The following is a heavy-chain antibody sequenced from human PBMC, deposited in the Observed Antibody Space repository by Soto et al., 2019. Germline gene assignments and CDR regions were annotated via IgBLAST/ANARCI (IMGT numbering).Heavy chain of an antibody. CDR2: IFHSGST. CDR3: AHRPIVGAAI. J-gene: IGHJ4*02. V-gene: IGHV4-4*02. Sequence: QVQLQESGPGLVKPSGTLSLTCAVFGGSISNSNWWSWVRQPPGKGRDWIGEIFHSGSTNYNSSLMGRVTISVDKANNQFSLKLSSVTAADKAVYYCAHRPIVGAAIWGQGTLVTVSS. D-gene: IGHD1-26*01. CDR1: GGSISNSNW.